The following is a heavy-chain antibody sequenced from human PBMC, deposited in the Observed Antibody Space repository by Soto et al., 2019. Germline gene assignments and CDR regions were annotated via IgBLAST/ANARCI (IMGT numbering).Heavy chain of an antibody. CDR1: GFTFNSYA. CDR3: AKDRGGTSGLDY. Sequence: LRLSCAASGFTFNSYAMNWVRQAPGKGLEWVSDISGSGGSTYYADSVKGRFTISRDNSKNTLYLQMNSLRAEDTAVYFCAKDRGGTSGLDYWGQGTLVTVSS. CDR2: ISGSGGST. J-gene: IGHJ4*02. D-gene: IGHD2-2*01. V-gene: IGHV3-23*01.